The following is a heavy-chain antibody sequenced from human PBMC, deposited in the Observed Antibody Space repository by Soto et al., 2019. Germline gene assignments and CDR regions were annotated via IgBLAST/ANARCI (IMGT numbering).Heavy chain of an antibody. CDR1: GGTFSSYA. V-gene: IGHV1-69*12. Sequence: QVQLVQSGAEVKKPGSSVKVSCKASGGTFSSYAISWVRQAPGQGLEWMGGIIPMFGTADYAQKFQGRVTITADESTSTAYMELSSLRSEDTAVYYCASHYYDSSGYNYYCGTDVWGQGTTVTVSS. J-gene: IGHJ6*02. CDR3: ASHYYDSSGYNYYCGTDV. CDR2: IIPMFGTA. D-gene: IGHD3-22*01.